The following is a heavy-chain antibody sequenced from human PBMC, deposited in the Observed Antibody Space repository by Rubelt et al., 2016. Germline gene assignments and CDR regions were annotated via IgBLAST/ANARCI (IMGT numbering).Heavy chain of an antibody. Sequence: QVQLVQSVSELRKPGASVKVSCKGSGYTFRSYAMNWVRQAPGQGLEWMGRISSSSGVTNYAQKFQGRVTMTRDTSISTAYMELSGLRSDDTAVYYGAREAPMAGSCVEYWGQGILVTVSS. V-gene: IGHV1-2*06. CDR1: GYTFRSYA. CDR2: ISSSSGVT. J-gene: IGHJ4*02. D-gene: IGHD6-19*01. CDR3: AREAPMAGSCVEY.